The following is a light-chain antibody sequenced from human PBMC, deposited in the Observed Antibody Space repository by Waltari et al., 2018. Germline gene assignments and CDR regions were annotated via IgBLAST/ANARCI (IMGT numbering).Light chain of an antibody. Sequence: EIVLTQSSGTLSLSPGDRATLSCRASQSFSSSFLAWYQQKPGQAPRLLIYGASSRATGIPDRFSGGGSGTDFTLTISRLEPEDFAVYYCQQYGGSPPYTFGQGTKLEI. CDR2: GAS. V-gene: IGKV3-20*01. J-gene: IGKJ2*01. CDR1: QSFSSSF. CDR3: QQYGGSPPYT.